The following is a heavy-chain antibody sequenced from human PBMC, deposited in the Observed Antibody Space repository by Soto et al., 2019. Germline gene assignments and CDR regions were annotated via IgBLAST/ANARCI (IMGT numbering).Heavy chain of an antibody. CDR2: IHYSGST. CDR1: SGSFSSYY. CDR3: AGDSGSYYWYFDL. V-gene: IGHV4-59*01. Sequence: QVHLQESGPGLVKPSETLSLTCTVSSGSFSSYYWSWIRQPPGNGLEWIGYIHYSGSTNYNPSLKSRVTISVDTSNNQFSLKLNSVTAADTAVYYCAGDSGSYYWYFDLWGRGTLVTVSS. D-gene: IGHD1-26*01. J-gene: IGHJ2*01.